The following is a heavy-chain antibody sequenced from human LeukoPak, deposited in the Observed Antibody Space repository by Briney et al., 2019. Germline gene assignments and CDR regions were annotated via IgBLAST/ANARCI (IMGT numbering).Heavy chain of an antibody. CDR3: AGTLLDWARGETPYYFDY. CDR1: GGSFSGYY. D-gene: IGHD7-27*01. CDR2: INHGVGT. J-gene: IGHJ4*02. Sequence: PSQTLSLTCAVYGGSFSGYYWTWIRQSPGKGLEWIGEINHGVGTNYNPSLKSRVTIAEDMSKNQFSLKLTSVTAADTAVYYCAGTLLDWARGETPYYFDYWGQGTLVTVSS. V-gene: IGHV4-34*01.